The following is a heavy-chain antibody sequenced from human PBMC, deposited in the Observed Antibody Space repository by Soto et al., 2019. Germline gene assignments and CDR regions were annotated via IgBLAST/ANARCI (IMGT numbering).Heavy chain of an antibody. CDR1: GFTVSSNY. CDR3: DSVLLLAFDI. Sequence: EVQLVESGGGLIQPGGSLRLSCAASGFTVSSNYMSWVRQAPGKGLAWVSVIYSGGSTYDADSVKGRFTISGDNSKNAMYLQMKSQIDEETAVYHCDSVLLLAFDILGQGTMVTVSS. CDR2: IYSGGST. J-gene: IGHJ3*02. V-gene: IGHV3-53*01. D-gene: IGHD2-15*01.